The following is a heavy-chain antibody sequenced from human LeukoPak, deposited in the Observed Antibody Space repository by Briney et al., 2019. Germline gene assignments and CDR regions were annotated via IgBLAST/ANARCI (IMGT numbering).Heavy chain of an antibody. CDR2: VFSSGKT. V-gene: IGHV4-31*03. CDR1: GDSFSSRGY. Sequence: NSSQTLSLTCTVSGDSFSSRGYSWIRQLPDMGLEWIGYVFSSGKTHYNPSLESRVTISLDTSMNQFSLRLSSVTAADTAVYYCARARTQFSDGSGLNWFDPWGQGTLVTVSS. CDR3: ARARTQFSDGSGLNWFDP. D-gene: IGHD3-22*01. J-gene: IGHJ5*02.